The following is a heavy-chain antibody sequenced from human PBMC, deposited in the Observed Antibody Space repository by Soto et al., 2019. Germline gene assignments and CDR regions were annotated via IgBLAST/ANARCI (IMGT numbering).Heavy chain of an antibody. CDR3: ARGARLERRGYSGYDSRGNCYYMDV. V-gene: IGHV1-2*04. D-gene: IGHD5-12*01. Sequence: ASVKVSCKASGYTFTGYYMHWVRQAPGQGLEWMGWINPNSGGTNYAQKFQGWVTMTRDTSISTAYMELSRLRSDDTAVYYCARGARLERRGYSGYDSRGNCYYMDVWGKGTTVTVSS. CDR2: INPNSGGT. CDR1: GYTFTGYY. J-gene: IGHJ6*03.